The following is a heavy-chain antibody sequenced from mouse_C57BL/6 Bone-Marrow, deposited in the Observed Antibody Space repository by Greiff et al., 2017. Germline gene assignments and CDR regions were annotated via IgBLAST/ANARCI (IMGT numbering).Heavy chain of an antibody. V-gene: IGHV14-4*01. D-gene: IGHD1-1*01. J-gene: IGHJ2*01. CDR1: GFNIKDDY. CDR3: TTPYYYGSSFPFDY. Sequence: EVQLKESGAELVRPGASVKLSCTASGFNIKDDYMHWVKQRPEQGLEWIGWIDPENGDTEYASKFQGKATITADTSSNTAYLQLSSLTSEDTAVYYCTTPYYYGSSFPFDYWGQGTTLTVSS. CDR2: IDPENGDT.